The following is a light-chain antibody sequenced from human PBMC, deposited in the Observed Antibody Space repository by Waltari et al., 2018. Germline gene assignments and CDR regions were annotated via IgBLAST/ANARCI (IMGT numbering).Light chain of an antibody. V-gene: IGKV3-20*01. CDR2: GVS. CDR3: QNYERLPAT. CDR1: QSVSGA. J-gene: IGKJ1*01. Sequence: EVVLTQSPGTLSLSPGERATLSCRASQSVSGALVWYQQKPGQAPRLLSYGVSNRATGIPDRFSGSGSGTDFSLTISRLEPEDFAVYYCQNYERLPATFGQGTRVEIK.